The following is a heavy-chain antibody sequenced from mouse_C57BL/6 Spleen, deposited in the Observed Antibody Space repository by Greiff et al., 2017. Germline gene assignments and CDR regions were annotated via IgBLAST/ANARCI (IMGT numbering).Heavy chain of an antibody. CDR1: GFTFSDYY. J-gene: IGHJ4*01. Sequence: EVKLEESEGGLVKPGSSMKLSCTASGFTFSDYYMAWVRQVPEKGLEWVANINSDGSSTYYLNSLKSSFIISRDNAKNNLYLQVSSLKSEDTATYYCASYYAGAMDDWGQGTSVTVSS. CDR2: INSDGSST. CDR3: ASYYAGAMDD. D-gene: IGHD1-1*02. V-gene: IGHV5-16*01.